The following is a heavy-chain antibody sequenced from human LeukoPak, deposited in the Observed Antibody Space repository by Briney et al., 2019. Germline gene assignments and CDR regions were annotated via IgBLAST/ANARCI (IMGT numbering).Heavy chain of an antibody. CDR2: ISYSGST. CDR3: AKNEGRYDGVGRYITTADY. Sequence: SETLSLTCTVSGGSISDSYWTWIQQPPGTGLEWIGYISYSGSTNYNPSLKSRVTISVDASKNQFSLKLSSVTAADTAVYYCAKNEGRYDGVGRYITTADYWGQGTLVTVSS. J-gene: IGHJ4*02. V-gene: IGHV4-59*01. CDR1: GGSISDSY. D-gene: IGHD2-8*01.